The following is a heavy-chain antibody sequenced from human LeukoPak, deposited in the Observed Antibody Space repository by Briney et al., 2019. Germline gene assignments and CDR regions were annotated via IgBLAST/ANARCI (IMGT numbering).Heavy chain of an antibody. Sequence: GRSLRPSCAASGFILSSNAVHWVRQAPGKGLEWVAVISHDGRSKYYADSVKGRFTISRDISRNTLYLQMDSLRAEDTALYHCARVASGTYYVVDYWGQVTLVTVSS. CDR1: GFILSSNA. V-gene: IGHV3-30*04. J-gene: IGHJ4*02. CDR2: ISHDGRSK. D-gene: IGHD1-26*01. CDR3: ARVASGTYYVVDY.